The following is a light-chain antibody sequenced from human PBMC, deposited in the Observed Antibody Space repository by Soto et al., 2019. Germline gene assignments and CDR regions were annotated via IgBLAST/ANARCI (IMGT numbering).Light chain of an antibody. CDR1: SSDVGGYNY. CDR2: DDS. V-gene: IGLV2-14*01. J-gene: IGLJ1*01. Sequence: QSALTQPASVSGSPGQSIAISCTGTSSDVGGYNYVSWYQQHPGKGPKPMIYDDSNRPSGVSNRFSGSKSGSTASLTISGLQAEDEADYYCSSYTSNSTLYVFGTGTKVTVL. CDR3: SSYTSNSTLYV.